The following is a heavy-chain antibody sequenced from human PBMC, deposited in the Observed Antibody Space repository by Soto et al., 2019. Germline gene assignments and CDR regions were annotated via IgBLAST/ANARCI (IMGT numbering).Heavy chain of an antibody. V-gene: IGHV1-2*04. CDR1: GYTFTGYY. Sequence: ASVKVSCKASGYTFTGYYMHWVRQAPGQGLEWMGWINPNSGGTNYAQKFQGWVTMTRDTSISTAYMELSRLRSDDTAVYYCAREFIAVAPDAFDIWGQGTMVTVS. D-gene: IGHD6-19*01. J-gene: IGHJ3*02. CDR2: INPNSGGT. CDR3: AREFIAVAPDAFDI.